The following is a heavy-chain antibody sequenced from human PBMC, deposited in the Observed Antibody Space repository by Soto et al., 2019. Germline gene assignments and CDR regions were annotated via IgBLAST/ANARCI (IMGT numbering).Heavy chain of an antibody. V-gene: IGHV3-72*01. CDR1: GFTFGDYY. D-gene: IGHD1-26*01. Sequence: EVQLVESGGGLVQPGGSLRLSCAASGFTFGDYYMDWVRQVPGKGLEWIGRTRNKANSYATEYVASVKGRFTISRDDSKDSMYLQMNTLKTEDTAVYYCARDTGGSYDYWGQGALVIVSS. CDR2: TRNKANSYAT. J-gene: IGHJ4*02. CDR3: ARDTGGSYDY.